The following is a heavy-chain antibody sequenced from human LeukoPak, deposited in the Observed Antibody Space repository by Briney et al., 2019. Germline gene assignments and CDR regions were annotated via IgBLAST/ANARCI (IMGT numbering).Heavy chain of an antibody. J-gene: IGHJ4*02. CDR3: AKDPEHGSSGYIDY. V-gene: IGHV3-23*01. CDR1: GFTFSSYA. Sequence: PPGGSLRLSCAASGFTFSSYAMSWVRQAPGKGLEWVSVISGSGVSTYYADSLKGRFTISRANSKNTLYLQMNSLRAEDTALYYCAKDPEHGSSGYIDYWGQGTLVTVSS. CDR2: ISGSGVST. D-gene: IGHD3-22*01.